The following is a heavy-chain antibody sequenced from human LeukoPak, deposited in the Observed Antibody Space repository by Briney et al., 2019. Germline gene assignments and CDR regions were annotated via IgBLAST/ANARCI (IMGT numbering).Heavy chain of an antibody. J-gene: IGHJ4*02. CDR1: GFTVSSDY. CDR3: ARDRVATTGHVGYFDY. Sequence: GGSLRLSCAASGFTVSSDYMNWVRQAPGKGLEWVSVIYSGGSTYYADSVKGRFTISRDNSKNTLYLQMTSLRAEDTAVYSCARDRVATTGHVGYFDYWGQGTLVTVSS. D-gene: IGHD4-17*01. CDR2: IYSGGST. V-gene: IGHV3-66*01.